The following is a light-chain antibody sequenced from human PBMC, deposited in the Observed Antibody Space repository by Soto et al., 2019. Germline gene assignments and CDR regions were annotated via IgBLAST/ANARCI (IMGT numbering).Light chain of an antibody. CDR1: QSVSRGY. CDR2: GAS. Sequence: EIVLTQSPGTLSLSPGERATLSCRASQSVSRGYLAWYQQKPGQAPRLLIFGASRRATGIPDRFSGSGSGTVFTLAISRLEPEDFAVYYCQQYSGSPLTFGQGTRLEMK. V-gene: IGKV3-20*01. J-gene: IGKJ5*01. CDR3: QQYSGSPLT.